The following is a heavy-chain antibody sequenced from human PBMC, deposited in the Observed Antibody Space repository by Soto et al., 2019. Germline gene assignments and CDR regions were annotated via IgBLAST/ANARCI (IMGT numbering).Heavy chain of an antibody. Sequence: VASVKVSCKASGYTFSSCDIHWVRQATGQGLEWMGWMNPYTGNTGYAQKFQGRVTMTRNTSITTAYLELSSLRSEDTAVYYCTRKKERSGPHYFDSWGQGTLVTVSS. J-gene: IGHJ4*02. V-gene: IGHV1-8*01. CDR1: GYTFSSCD. D-gene: IGHD6-25*01. CDR2: MNPYTGNT. CDR3: TRKKERSGPHYFDS.